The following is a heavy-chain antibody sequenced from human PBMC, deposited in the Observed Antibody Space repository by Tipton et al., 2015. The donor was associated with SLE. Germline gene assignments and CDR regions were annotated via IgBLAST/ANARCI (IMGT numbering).Heavy chain of an antibody. Sequence: TLSLTCTVPGGPISSSSYYWGWTRPPPGKGLEWIGSIYYSGSTYYNPSHKSRVTISVETSKNPFSLKLRSVTAADTAVYYCRLITITSLFDYWGQGTLVTDSS. D-gene: IGHD3-16*01. V-gene: IGHV4-39*07. CDR2: IYYSGST. CDR1: GGPISSSSYY. CDR3: RLITITSLFDY. J-gene: IGHJ4*02.